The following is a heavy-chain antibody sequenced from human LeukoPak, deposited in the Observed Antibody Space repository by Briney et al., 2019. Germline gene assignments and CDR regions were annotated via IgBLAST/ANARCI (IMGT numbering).Heavy chain of an antibody. CDR1: GGSISSGGYS. V-gene: IGHV4-30-2*01. CDR3: ARVGALLWFGVDY. D-gene: IGHD3-10*01. Sequence: SQTLSLTCAVSGGSISSGGYSWSWIRQPPGKGLEWIGYIYHSGSTYYNPSLKSRVTISVDRSKNQFSLKLSSVTAADTAVYYCARVGALLWFGVDYWGQGTLVTVSS. J-gene: IGHJ4*02. CDR2: IYHSGST.